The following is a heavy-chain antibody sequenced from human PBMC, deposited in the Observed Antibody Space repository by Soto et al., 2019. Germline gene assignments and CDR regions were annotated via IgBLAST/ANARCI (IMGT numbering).Heavy chain of an antibody. CDR3: ASQGATEALDY. CDR2: IYYSGST. Sequence: SETLSLTCTVSGGSISSSSYYWGWIRQPPGKGLEWIGSIYYSGSTYYNPSLKSRVTISVDTSKNQFSLKLSSVTAADTAVYYCASQGATEALDYWGQGTLVTVSS. V-gene: IGHV4-39*07. J-gene: IGHJ4*02. CDR1: GGSISSSSYY. D-gene: IGHD4-4*01.